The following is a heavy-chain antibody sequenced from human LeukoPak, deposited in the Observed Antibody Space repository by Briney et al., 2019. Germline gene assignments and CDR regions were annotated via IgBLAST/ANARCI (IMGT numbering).Heavy chain of an antibody. V-gene: IGHV3-64*01. J-gene: IGHJ6*02. CDR2: ISRNGGST. CDR1: GFTFDSYA. Sequence: GGSLRLSCAASGFTFDSYAMHWVRQAPGKGLEYVSAISRNGGSTFYANSVKGRFTISRDNSKNTLYLQMGSLRAEDTAVYYCARGGRGHDFSPNYYYGLDVWGQGTTATVSS. CDR3: ARGGRGHDFSPNYYYGLDV. D-gene: IGHD5-12*01.